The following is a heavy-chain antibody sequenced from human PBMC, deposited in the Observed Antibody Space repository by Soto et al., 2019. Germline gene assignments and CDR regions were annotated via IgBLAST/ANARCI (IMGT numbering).Heavy chain of an antibody. J-gene: IGHJ6*02. D-gene: IGHD2-15*01. CDR3: ARRSSGCSGGSCYFTYYYYGMDV. CDR2: ISSSSSTI. V-gene: IGHV3-48*02. CDR1: GFTFSSYS. Sequence: GGSLRLSCAASGFTFSSYSMNWVRQAPGKGLEWVSYISSSSSTIYYADSVKGRFTISRDNAKNSLYLQMNSLRDEDTAVYYCARRSSGCSGGSCYFTYYYYGMDVWGQGTTVTVSS.